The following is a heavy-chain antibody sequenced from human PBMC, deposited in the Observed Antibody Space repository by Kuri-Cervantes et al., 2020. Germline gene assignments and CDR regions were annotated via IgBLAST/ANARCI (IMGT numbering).Heavy chain of an antibody. CDR2: ISYDGSNK. CDR1: GFTFSSYG. Sequence: GESLKISCAASGFTFSSYGMHWVRQAPGKGLEWVAVISYDGSNKYYADSVKGRFTISRDKSKNTLYLQMNSLRAEDTAVYYCAKKVFDYWGQGTLVTVSS. V-gene: IGHV3-30*18. J-gene: IGHJ4*02. CDR3: AKKVFDY.